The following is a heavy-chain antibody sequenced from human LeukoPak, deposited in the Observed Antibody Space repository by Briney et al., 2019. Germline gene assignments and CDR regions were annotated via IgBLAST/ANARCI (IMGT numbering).Heavy chain of an antibody. Sequence: GGSLRLSCAASGFTVSSNYMSWVRQAPGKGLEWVSVFYSGGSTYYADSVKGRFTISRDNSKNTLYLQMNSLRAEDTAVYYCARGGYYDSSGYYYSYWYFDLWGRGTLVTVSS. D-gene: IGHD3-22*01. CDR1: GFTVSSNY. V-gene: IGHV3-66*01. CDR3: ARGGYYDSSGYYYSYWYFDL. CDR2: FYSGGST. J-gene: IGHJ2*01.